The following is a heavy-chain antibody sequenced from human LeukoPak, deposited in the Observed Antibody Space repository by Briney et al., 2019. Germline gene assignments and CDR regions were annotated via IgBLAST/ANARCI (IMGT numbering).Heavy chain of an antibody. CDR3: ARVYDILTGYGY. Sequence: ASVKVSCKASGHTFTGYYMHWVRQAPGQGLEWMGWINPNSGGTNYEQKFQGRVKITRDTSNSKGYMELSRLRSDDAAVYYCARVYDILTGYGYWGQGTLVTVSS. J-gene: IGHJ4*02. CDR2: INPNSGGT. CDR1: GHTFTGYY. D-gene: IGHD3-9*01. V-gene: IGHV1-2*02.